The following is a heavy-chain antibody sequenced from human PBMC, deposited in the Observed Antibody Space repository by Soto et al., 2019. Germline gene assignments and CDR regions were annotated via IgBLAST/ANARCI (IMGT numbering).Heavy chain of an antibody. CDR2: ISGSGGST. CDR1: GFTFSSYA. V-gene: IGHV3-23*01. J-gene: IGHJ6*02. CDR3: AAEIRQYSGGRCCYRPHYYYGMDV. Sequence: GGSLRLSCAASGFTFSSYAMSWVRQAPGKGLEWVSAISGSGGSTYYADSVKGRFTISRDNSKNTLYLQMNSLRAEDTAVYYCAAEIRQYSGGRCCYRPHYYYGMDVWGQGATVTVYS. D-gene: IGHD2-15*01.